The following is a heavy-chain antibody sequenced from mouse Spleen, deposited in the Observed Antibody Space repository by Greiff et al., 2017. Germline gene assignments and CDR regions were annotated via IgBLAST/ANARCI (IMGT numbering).Heavy chain of an antibody. CDR3: ATYGNPFDY. CDR1: GFTFSSYA. V-gene: IGHV5-9-1*01. D-gene: IGHD2-1*01. J-gene: IGHJ2*01. Sequence: DVKLVESGGGLVKLGGSLKLSCAASGFTFSSYAMSWVRQTPEKRLEWVATISSGGSYTYYPDSVKGRFTISRDNAKNTLYLQMSSLRSEDTAMYYCATYGNPFDYWGQGTTLTVSS. CDR2: ISSGGSYT.